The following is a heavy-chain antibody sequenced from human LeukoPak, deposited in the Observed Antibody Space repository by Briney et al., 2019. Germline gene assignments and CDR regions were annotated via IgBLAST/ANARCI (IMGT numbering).Heavy chain of an antibody. V-gene: IGHV4-59*08. D-gene: IGHD3-9*01. CDR1: GGTMNSYY. Sequence: PSETLSLTCSVSGGTMNSYYWSWIRQSPGKGLEWIGYIYYSGSTNYNPSLKSRVTISVDTSKNQFSLKLSSVTAADTAVYYCARHVWLQPFDYWGQGTLVTVSS. J-gene: IGHJ4*02. CDR2: IYYSGST. CDR3: ARHVWLQPFDY.